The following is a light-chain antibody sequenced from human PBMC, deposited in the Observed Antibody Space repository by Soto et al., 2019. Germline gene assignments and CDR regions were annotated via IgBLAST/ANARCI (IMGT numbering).Light chain of an antibody. V-gene: IGKV1D-8*01. J-gene: IGKJ5*01. CDR1: QGISNY. CDR3: QQYFTFPIT. CDR2: AAS. Sequence: VIWMTQSPSLLSASTGDRVTISWRMSQGISNYLAWYQQKPGKAPELLIYAASTLQSGVPSRFSGSGSGTDFTLTINCLQSEDFATYYCQQYFTFPITFGQGTRLEIK.